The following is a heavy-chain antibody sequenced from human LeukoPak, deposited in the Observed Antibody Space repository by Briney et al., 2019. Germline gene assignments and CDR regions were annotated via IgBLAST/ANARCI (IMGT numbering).Heavy chain of an antibody. D-gene: IGHD3-22*01. V-gene: IGHV1-2*02. CDR3: ARAQDYYDSSGYPDY. CDR1: GYTFTGYY. CDR2: INPNSGGT. Sequence: ASVKVSCKASGYTFTGYYMHWVRQAPGQGLEWMGWINPNSGGTNYAQKFQGRVTMTRDTSISTAYMELSRLRSDDTAVCYCARAQDYYDSSGYPDYWGQGTLVTVSS. J-gene: IGHJ4*02.